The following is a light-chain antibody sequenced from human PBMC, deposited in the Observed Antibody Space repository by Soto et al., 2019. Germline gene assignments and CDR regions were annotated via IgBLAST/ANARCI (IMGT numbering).Light chain of an antibody. Sequence: DIQMTQSPSTLSASVGDRVTITCRACQSISSWLAWYQQKPGKAPKLLIYKASSLESGVPSRFSGSGSGTEFTLTICSLQPDDFATYYCQQSNSLWTFGPGTKVEIK. CDR2: KAS. V-gene: IGKV1-5*03. CDR3: QQSNSLWT. J-gene: IGKJ1*01. CDR1: QSISSW.